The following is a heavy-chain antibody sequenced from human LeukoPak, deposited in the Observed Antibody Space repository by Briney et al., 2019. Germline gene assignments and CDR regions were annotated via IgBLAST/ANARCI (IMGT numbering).Heavy chain of an antibody. D-gene: IGHD6-19*01. CDR2: ISTSGSSI. CDR1: GFSISSHW. V-gene: IGHV3-48*04. J-gene: IGHJ4*02. Sequence: GGSLRLSCVASGFSISSHWMSWVRQAPGKGLEWVSYISTSGSSIYYADSVKGRFTISRDNTKNSLYLQMNSLRAEDTAVYYCASSGGWYDYWGQGTLVTVSS. CDR3: ASSGGWYDY.